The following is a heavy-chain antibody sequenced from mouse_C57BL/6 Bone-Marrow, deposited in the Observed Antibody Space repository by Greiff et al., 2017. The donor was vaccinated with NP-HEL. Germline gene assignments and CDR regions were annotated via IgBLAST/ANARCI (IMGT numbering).Heavy chain of an antibody. Sequence: VQLQQSGAELVQPWASVKISCKASGYAFSSYWINWVKQRPGKGLEWIGQIYPGHGDPNYNGQSKGKTSLTADKSSSTAYMQLSSLTSEDSAVYVCARGDYGSSRFGYAMDYWGQGTSVTVSS. J-gene: IGHJ4*01. D-gene: IGHD1-1*01. CDR2: IYPGHGDP. CDR1: GYAFSSYW. V-gene: IGHV1-80*01. CDR3: ARGDYGSSRFGYAMDY.